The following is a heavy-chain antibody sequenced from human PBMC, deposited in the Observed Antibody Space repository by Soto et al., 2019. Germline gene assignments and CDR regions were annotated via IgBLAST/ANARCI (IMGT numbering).Heavy chain of an antibody. V-gene: IGHV3-74*01. J-gene: IGHJ4*02. CDR3: AREAYSYGYFDY. CDR1: GFTFTTYW. Sequence: EVQLVESGGGLVQPGGSLRLSGAASGFTFTTYWMHWVRQAPGKGLEWVSRINSEGRNTNYADSVKGRFTFSRDNAKNTVYLEMNRLRVEGTAVYYCAREAYSYGYFDYWGQGAVVTVSS. CDR2: INSEGRNT. D-gene: IGHD5-18*01.